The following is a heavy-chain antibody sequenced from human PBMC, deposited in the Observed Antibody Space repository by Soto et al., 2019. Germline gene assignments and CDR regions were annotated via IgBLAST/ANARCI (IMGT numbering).Heavy chain of an antibody. CDR3: AKGGYPGGYDSSGYYYAGYFDY. V-gene: IGHV3-30*18. CDR1: GFTFSSYG. J-gene: IGHJ4*02. Sequence: QVQLVESGGGVIQPGRSLRLSCAASGFTFSSYGMHWVRQAPGKGLEWVAVISYDGSNKYYADSVKGRFTISRDNSKNTLYLQMNSLRAEDTAVYYCAKGGYPGGYDSSGYYYAGYFDYWGQGTLVTVSS. CDR2: ISYDGSNK. D-gene: IGHD3-22*01.